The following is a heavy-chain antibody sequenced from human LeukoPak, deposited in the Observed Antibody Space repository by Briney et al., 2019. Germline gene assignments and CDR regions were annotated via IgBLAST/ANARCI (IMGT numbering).Heavy chain of an antibody. J-gene: IGHJ4*02. Sequence: PGGSLRLSCAASGFTFSSYAMHWVRQAPGKGLEWVAVISYDGSNKYYADSVKGRFTISRDNSKNTLYLQMNSLRAEDTAVYYCAKAGKEISYYDILTGYSEYYFDYWGQGTLVTVSS. V-gene: IGHV3-30*04. CDR3: AKAGKEISYYDILTGYSEYYFDY. CDR2: ISYDGSNK. CDR1: GFTFSSYA. D-gene: IGHD3-9*01.